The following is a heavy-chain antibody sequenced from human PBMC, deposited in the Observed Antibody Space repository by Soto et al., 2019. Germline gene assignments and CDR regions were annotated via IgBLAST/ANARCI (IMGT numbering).Heavy chain of an antibody. J-gene: IGHJ4*02. CDR2: IYYSGST. CDR3: ARGGVLRYFDWFQY. V-gene: IGHV4-59*08. CDR1: GGSISSYY. D-gene: IGHD3-9*01. Sequence: PSETLSLTCTVSGGSISSYYWSWIRQPPGKGLEWIGYIYYSGSTNYNPSLKSRVTISIDTSKNQFSLNLSSVTAADTAVYYCARGGVLRYFDWFQYWGQGTLVTVSS.